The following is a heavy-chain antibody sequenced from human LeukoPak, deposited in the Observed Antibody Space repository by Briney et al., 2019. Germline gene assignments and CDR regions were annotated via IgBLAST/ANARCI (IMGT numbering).Heavy chain of an antibody. J-gene: IGHJ4*02. Sequence: PGGSLRLSCAASGFTFSSYGMHWVRQAPGKGLERVAVIWYDGSNKYYADSVKGRFTISRDNPKNTLYLQMNSLRVEDTAVYYCARRWIGSGDIVVAPPGYWGQGTLVTVSS. CDR3: ARRWIGSGDIVVAPPGY. CDR2: IWYDGSNK. V-gene: IGHV3-33*08. CDR1: GFTFSSYG. D-gene: IGHD2-15*01.